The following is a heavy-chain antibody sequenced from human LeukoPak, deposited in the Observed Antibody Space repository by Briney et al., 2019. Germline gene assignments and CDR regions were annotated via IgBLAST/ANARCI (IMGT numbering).Heavy chain of an antibody. D-gene: IGHD2-8*01. V-gene: IGHV3-66*01. CDR2: IYSGGST. CDR1: EFSVGSNY. Sequence: GGSLRLSCAASEFSVGSNYMTWVRQAPGKGLEWVSLIYSGGSTYYADSVKGRFTISRDNSKNTLYLQMNSLRAEDMAVYYCAKWRSVLTPPDVWGKGTTVTISS. CDR3: AKWRSVLTPPDV. J-gene: IGHJ6*04.